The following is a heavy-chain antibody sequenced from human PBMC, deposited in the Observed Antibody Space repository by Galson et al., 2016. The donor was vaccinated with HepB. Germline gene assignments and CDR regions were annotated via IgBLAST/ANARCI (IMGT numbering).Heavy chain of an antibody. CDR3: ARGSDFGDYFLDY. CDR2: IIPIFATA. V-gene: IGHV1-69*13. Sequence: SVKVSCKASGGTFSNYALSWVRQAPGQGLEWVGGIIPIFATANYAQRLQGRVTISADESTSTAYMELSSLRSEDTAVYYCARGSDFGDYFLDYWGQGTLVTVSS. D-gene: IGHD4-17*01. J-gene: IGHJ4*02. CDR1: GGTFSNYA.